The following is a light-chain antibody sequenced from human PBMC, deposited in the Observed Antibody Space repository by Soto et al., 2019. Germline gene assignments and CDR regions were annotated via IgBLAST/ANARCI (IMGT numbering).Light chain of an antibody. CDR1: SSDVGGYNY. CDR3: AAWDDSLDGLI. V-gene: IGLV2-11*01. Sequence: QSALTQPRSVSGSPGQSVTISCTGTSSDVGGYNYVSWHQQHPGKAPKLMIYDVSKRPSGVPDRFSGSKSGNTASLTISGLQAEDEADYYCAAWDDSLDGLILGGGTKLTVL. CDR2: DVS. J-gene: IGLJ2*01.